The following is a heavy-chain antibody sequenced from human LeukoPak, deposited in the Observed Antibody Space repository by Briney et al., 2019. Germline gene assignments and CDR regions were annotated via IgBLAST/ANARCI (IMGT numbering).Heavy chain of an antibody. Sequence: GASVKVSCKASGYTFTSYGINWVRQAPGQGLEWMGWISAYNGNTNYAQKLQGRVTMTTDTSTSTAYMELRSLRSDDTAVYYCARAGVHDYVWGSSNLWGQGTLVTVSS. V-gene: IGHV1-18*01. CDR2: ISAYNGNT. J-gene: IGHJ4*02. CDR1: GYTFTSYG. CDR3: ARAGVHDYVWGSSNL. D-gene: IGHD3-16*01.